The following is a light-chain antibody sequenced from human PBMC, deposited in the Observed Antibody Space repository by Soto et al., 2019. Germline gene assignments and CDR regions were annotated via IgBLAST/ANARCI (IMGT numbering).Light chain of an antibody. Sequence: DIQMTQSPSSLSASVGDRVTITCRASQGISSYLAWYQQKPGRAPKLLICAASTLQSGVPSRFSGSGSGTDFTLTISSLQPEDFATYYCQQPNSYPLTFGGGTKVDIK. CDR1: QGISSY. CDR3: QQPNSYPLT. CDR2: AAS. V-gene: IGKV1-9*01. J-gene: IGKJ4*01.